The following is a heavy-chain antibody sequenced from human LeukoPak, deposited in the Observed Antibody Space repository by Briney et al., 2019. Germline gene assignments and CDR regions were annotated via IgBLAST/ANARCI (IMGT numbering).Heavy chain of an antibody. D-gene: IGHD3-22*01. CDR2: IYSGGST. CDR1: GFTVSSNY. J-gene: IGHJ4*02. V-gene: IGHV3-66*02. CDR3: AADYDSSGYYYGD. Sequence: GSLRLSCAASGFTVSSNYMSWVRQAPGKGLEWVSVIYSGGSTYYADSVKGRFTISRDNSKNTLYLQMNSLRAEDTAVYYCAADYDSSGYYYGDWGQGTLVTVSS.